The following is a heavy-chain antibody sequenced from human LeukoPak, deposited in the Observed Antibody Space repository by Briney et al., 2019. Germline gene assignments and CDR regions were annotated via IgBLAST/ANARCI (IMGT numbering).Heavy chain of an antibody. V-gene: IGHV4-59*01. CDR3: ARMYYYGSGSDY. CDR2: IYYSGST. CDR1: GGSISSYY. J-gene: IGHJ4*02. D-gene: IGHD3-10*01. Sequence: PSENLSLTCTVSGGSISSYYWSWIRQPPGKGLEWIGYIYYSGSTNYNPSLKSRVTISVDTSKNQFSLKLSSVTAADTAVYYCARMYYYGSGSDYWGQGTLVTVSS.